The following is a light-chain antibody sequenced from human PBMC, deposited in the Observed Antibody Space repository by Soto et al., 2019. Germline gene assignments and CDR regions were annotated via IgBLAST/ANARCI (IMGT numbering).Light chain of an antibody. CDR2: KAS. CDR3: QQYSTYSRT. V-gene: IGKV1-5*03. Sequence: DIQMTQSPSILSASVGDRVTITCRASQSIGSWLAWYQHKPGKAPKLLIYKASSLESGVPLRFSGSGSGTEFTLTISSLQRDDFATYYCQQYSTYSRTFGQGPKVEIK. CDR1: QSIGSW. J-gene: IGKJ1*01.